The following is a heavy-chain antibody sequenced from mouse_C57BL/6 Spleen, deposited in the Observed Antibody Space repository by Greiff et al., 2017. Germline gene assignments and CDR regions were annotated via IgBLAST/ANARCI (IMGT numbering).Heavy chain of an antibody. CDR1: GYTFTSYW. CDR2: IDPNSGGT. Sequence: QVQLQQPGAELVKPGASVKLSCKASGYTFTSYWLHWVKQRPGRGLEWIGRIDPNSGGTKYNEKFKSKATLTVDKPSSTAYMQLSSLTSEDSAVYYCAIHYGSSYSYWYFDVWGTGTTVTVSS. CDR3: AIHYGSSYSYWYFDV. D-gene: IGHD1-1*01. J-gene: IGHJ1*03. V-gene: IGHV1-72*01.